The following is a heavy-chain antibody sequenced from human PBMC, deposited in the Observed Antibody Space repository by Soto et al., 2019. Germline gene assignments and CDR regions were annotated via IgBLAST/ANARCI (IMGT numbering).Heavy chain of an antibody. Sequence: GASVEVSCKASGGTFSSYAMSWVRQAPGQGLEWMGWINPNSGGTNYAQKFQGWVTMTRDTSISTAYMELSRLRSDDTAVYYCARAGVAARSYYYYYMDVWGKGTTVTVSS. CDR2: INPNSGGT. CDR1: GGTFSSYA. D-gene: IGHD6-6*01. V-gene: IGHV1-2*04. CDR3: ARAGVAARSYYYYYMDV. J-gene: IGHJ6*03.